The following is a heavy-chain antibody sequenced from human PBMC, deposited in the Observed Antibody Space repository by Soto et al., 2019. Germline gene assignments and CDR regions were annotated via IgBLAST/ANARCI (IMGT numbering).Heavy chain of an antibody. CDR1: GYTFTGYY. D-gene: IGHD3-9*01. CDR3: ARGSVVLTGYGMDV. V-gene: IGHV1-2*02. J-gene: IGHJ6*02. CDR2: INPNSGGT. Sequence: QVQLVQSGAEVKKPGASVKVSCKASGYTFTGYYMHWVRQAPGQGLEWMGWINPNSGGTNYAQKFKGGVTMTRETSISTAYMELSRLRSDDTAVYYCARGSVVLTGYGMDVWGQGTTVTVSS.